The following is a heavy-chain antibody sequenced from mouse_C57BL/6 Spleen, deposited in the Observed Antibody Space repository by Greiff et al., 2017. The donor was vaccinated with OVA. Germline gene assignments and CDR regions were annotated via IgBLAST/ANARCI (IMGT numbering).Heavy chain of an antibody. D-gene: IGHD1-1*01. CDR3: ARGYGSSYGYAMDY. J-gene: IGHJ4*01. V-gene: IGHV1-76*01. CDR1: GYTFTDYY. CDR2: IYPGSGNT. Sequence: QVQLQQSGAELVRPGASVKLSCKASGYTFTDYYINWVKQRPGQGLEWIARIYPGSGNTYYNEKFKGKATLTAEKSSSTAYMQLSSLTSEDSAVYFCARGYGSSYGYAMDYWGQGTSVTVSS.